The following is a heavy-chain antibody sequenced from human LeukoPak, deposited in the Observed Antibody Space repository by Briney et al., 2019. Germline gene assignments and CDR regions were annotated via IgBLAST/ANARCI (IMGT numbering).Heavy chain of an antibody. CDR1: GYTFTSYD. CDR3: ARADIVGATTIDY. J-gene: IGHJ4*02. D-gene: IGHD1-26*01. V-gene: IGHV1-8*03. CDR2: MNPKSGNT. Sequence: ASVKVSCKASGYTFTSYDINWVRQATGQGLEWMGWMNPKSGNTDYAQKFQGRITITSDISIRTAYMELRSLSSEDSAIYYCARADIVGATTIDYWGQGTLVTVSS.